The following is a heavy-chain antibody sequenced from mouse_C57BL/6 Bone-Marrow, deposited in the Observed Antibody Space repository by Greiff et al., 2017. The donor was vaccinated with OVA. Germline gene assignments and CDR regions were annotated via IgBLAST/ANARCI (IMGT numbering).Heavy chain of an antibody. CDR2: IDPSDSYT. CDR1: GYTFTSYW. D-gene: IGHD1-1*01. Sequence: VQLQQPGAELVRPGTSVKLSCKASGYTFTSYWMHWVKQRPGQGLEWIGVIDPSDSYTNYNQKFKGKATLTVDTSSSTAYMQLSSLTSEDSAVYYWARGYYGSSPYWYFEVWAQGPRSPSPQ. V-gene: IGHV1-59*01. CDR3: ARGYYGSSPYWYFEV. J-gene: IGHJ1*03.